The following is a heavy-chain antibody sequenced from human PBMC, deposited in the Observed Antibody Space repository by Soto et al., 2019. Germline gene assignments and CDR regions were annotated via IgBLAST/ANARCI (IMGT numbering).Heavy chain of an antibody. J-gene: IGHJ6*03. V-gene: IGHV4-59*08. D-gene: IGHD3-3*01. CDR3: ARHVYDFWSGSVDYYYYMDV. Sequence: QVQLQESGPGLVKPSETLSLTCTVSGGSISSYYWSWIRQPPGEGLEWLGYFYDSGSTNYNPSLKSLVTLPGDTPKNQFSLKLSSVIAADTAVYYWARHVYDFWSGSVDYYYYMDVWGKGTTVTVSS. CDR1: GGSISSYY. CDR2: FYDSGST.